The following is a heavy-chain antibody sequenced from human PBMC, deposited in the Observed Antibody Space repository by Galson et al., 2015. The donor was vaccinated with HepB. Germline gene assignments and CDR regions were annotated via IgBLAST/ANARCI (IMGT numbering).Heavy chain of an antibody. J-gene: IGHJ4*02. V-gene: IGHV5-10-1*01. Sequence: QSGAEVKKPGESLRISCKGSGYSFTSYWISWVRQMPGKGLEWMGRIDPSDSYTNYSPSFQGHVTISAGKSISTAYLQWSSLKASDTAMYYCAIAMPLVGASLDWGQGTLVTVSS. CDR1: GYSFTSYW. D-gene: IGHD1-26*01. CDR3: AIAMPLVGASLD. CDR2: IDPSDSYT.